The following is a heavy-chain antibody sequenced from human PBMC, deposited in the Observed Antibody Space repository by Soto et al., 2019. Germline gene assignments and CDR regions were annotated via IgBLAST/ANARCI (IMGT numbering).Heavy chain of an antibody. Sequence: GGSLRLSCAASGFTFSSYGMHWVRQAPGKGLEWVAVISYDGSNKYYADSVKGRFTISRDNSKNTLYLQMNSLRAEDTAVYYCAKSRKGLRFLEWLLYNWFDPWGQGTLVTVSS. CDR1: GFTFSSYG. D-gene: IGHD3-3*01. CDR3: AKSRKGLRFLEWLLYNWFDP. CDR2: ISYDGSNK. J-gene: IGHJ5*02. V-gene: IGHV3-30*18.